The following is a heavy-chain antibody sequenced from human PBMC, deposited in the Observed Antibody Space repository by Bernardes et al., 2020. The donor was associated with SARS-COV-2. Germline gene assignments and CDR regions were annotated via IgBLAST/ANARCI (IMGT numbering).Heavy chain of an antibody. CDR3: TTGPRSPPFDH. V-gene: IGHV1-24*01. Sequence: ASVKVSCKVYGYTLTDLSMHWVRQAPGKGLEWMGGFDPEDGETIHAQKFQGRVTMTEDTSTDTAYMELSRLRSEDTAVYYFTTGPRSPPFDHWGQGALVTVSS. CDR2: FDPEDGET. CDR1: GYTLTDLS. J-gene: IGHJ4*02.